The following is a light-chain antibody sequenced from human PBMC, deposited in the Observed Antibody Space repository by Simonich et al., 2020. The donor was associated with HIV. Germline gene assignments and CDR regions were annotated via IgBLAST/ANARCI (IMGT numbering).Light chain of an antibody. CDR2: GAS. J-gene: IGKJ1*01. CDR3: QQYYSSPPWT. CDR1: QGISKS. Sequence: DIQMTQSPSSLSASVGDRVTITCRASQGISKSLAWYQQKPGKAPKLLLYGASRLESGVPSRFSGSGSGTHFTLTISSLQPEDFATYYCQQYYSSPPWTFGRGTKVEIK. V-gene: IGKV1-NL1*01.